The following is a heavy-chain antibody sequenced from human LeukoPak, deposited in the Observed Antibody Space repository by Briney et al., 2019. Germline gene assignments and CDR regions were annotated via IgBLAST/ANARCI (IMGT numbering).Heavy chain of an antibody. D-gene: IGHD6-13*01. J-gene: IGHJ4*02. Sequence: PSGGSLRLSCAASGFTFDDYAMHWVRHAPGKGLEWVSGISWNSGSIGYADSVKGRFTISRDNAKNSLYLQMNSLRAEDTALYYCAKDRAALDYWGQGTLVTVSS. V-gene: IGHV3-9*01. CDR3: AKDRAALDY. CDR2: ISWNSGSI. CDR1: GFTFDDYA.